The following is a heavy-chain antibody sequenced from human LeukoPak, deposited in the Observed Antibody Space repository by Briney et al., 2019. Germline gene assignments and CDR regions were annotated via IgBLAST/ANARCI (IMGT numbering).Heavy chain of an antibody. J-gene: IGHJ4*02. CDR3: ARRDDYGGKKFDY. CDR1: GYIFTGYW. Sequence: GESLKISCKGSGYIFTGYWIGWVRQMPGKGLEWMGIIYPGDSDTRYSPSFQGQVTISADKSISTAYLQWSSLKSSDTAMYYCARRDDYGGKKFDYWGQGTLVTVSS. V-gene: IGHV5-51*01. CDR2: IYPGDSDT. D-gene: IGHD4-23*01.